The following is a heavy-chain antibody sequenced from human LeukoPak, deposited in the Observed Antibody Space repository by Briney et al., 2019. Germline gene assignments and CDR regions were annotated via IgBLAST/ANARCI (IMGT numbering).Heavy chain of an antibody. CDR2: IYWDDDK. CDR3: ARRLVTATRAGYFQH. Sequence: SGPTLVKPTQTLTLTCTFSGFSLSTSGVGVGWIRQPPGKALEWLALIYWDDDKRYSPSLKSRLTITKDTSKNQVVLTMTNMDPVDTATYYCARRLVTATRAGYFQHWGQGTLVTVSS. V-gene: IGHV2-5*02. D-gene: IGHD2-21*02. CDR1: GFSLSTSGVG. J-gene: IGHJ1*01.